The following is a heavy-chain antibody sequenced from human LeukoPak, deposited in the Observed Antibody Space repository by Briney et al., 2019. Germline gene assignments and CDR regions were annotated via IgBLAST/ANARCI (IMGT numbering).Heavy chain of an antibody. V-gene: IGHV1-2*06. Sequence: ASXXXXXKASGYTFTGYYMHWVGQAAGQGLEWMGPINPYSAGTTYAQKFQGRVTITSDTSISTAYMELSRLRSDDTAVYSCARGGDYYDSSGYNKWGQGTLVTVSS. CDR3: ARGGDYYDSSGYNK. D-gene: IGHD3-22*01. J-gene: IGHJ4*02. CDR1: GYTFTGYY. CDR2: INPYSAGT.